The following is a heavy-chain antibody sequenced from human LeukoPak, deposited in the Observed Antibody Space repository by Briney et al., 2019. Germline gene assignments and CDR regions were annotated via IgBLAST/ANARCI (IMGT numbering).Heavy chain of an antibody. D-gene: IGHD6-13*01. CDR1: GFTFSSYW. CDR3: ARVSGQQLAPETSSYYFDY. J-gene: IGHJ4*02. CDR2: IKQDGSEK. Sequence: GGSLRLSCAASGFTFSSYWMSWVRQAPGKGLEWVANIKQDGSEKYYVDSEKGRFTISRDNAKNSLYLQMNSLRAEDTAVYYCARVSGQQLAPETSSYYFDYWGQGTLVTVSS. V-gene: IGHV3-7*01.